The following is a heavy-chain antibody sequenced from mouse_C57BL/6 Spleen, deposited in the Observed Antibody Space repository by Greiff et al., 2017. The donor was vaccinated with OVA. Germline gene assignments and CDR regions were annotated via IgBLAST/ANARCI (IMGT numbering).Heavy chain of an antibody. CDR3: ARDTTVVATDFAY. CDR1: GYTFTDYY. Sequence: VQLQQSGPVLVKPGASVKMSCKASGYTFTDYYMNWVKQSHGKSLEWIGVINPYNGGTSYNQKFKGKATLTVDKSSSTAYMELNSLTSEDSAVYYCARDTTVVATDFAYWGQGTLVTVSA. J-gene: IGHJ3*01. V-gene: IGHV1-19*01. D-gene: IGHD1-1*01. CDR2: INPYNGGT.